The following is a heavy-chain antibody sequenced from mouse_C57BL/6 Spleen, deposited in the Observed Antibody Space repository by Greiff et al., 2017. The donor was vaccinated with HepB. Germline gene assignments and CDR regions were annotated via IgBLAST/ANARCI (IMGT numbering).Heavy chain of an antibody. Sequence: EVKLMESGPELVKPGASVKISCKASGYSFTGYYMNWVKQSPEKSLEWIGEINPSTGGTTYNQKFKAKATLTVDKSSSTAYMQLKSLTSEDSAVYYCARGGYYGSNYWGQGTTLTVSS. CDR1: GYSFTGYY. CDR2: INPSTGGT. J-gene: IGHJ2*01. V-gene: IGHV1-42*01. D-gene: IGHD1-1*01. CDR3: ARGGYYGSNY.